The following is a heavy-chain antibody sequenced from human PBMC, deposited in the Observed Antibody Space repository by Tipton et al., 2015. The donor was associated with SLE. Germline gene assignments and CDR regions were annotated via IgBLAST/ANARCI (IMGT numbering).Heavy chain of an antibody. V-gene: IGHV4-61*09. CDR3: ARVISSSRWFDP. CDR1: GGSISSGSYY. Sequence: LRLSCTVSGGSISSGSYYWSWIRQPAGKGLEWIGYIYTSGSTNYNPSLKSRVTISVDTSKNQFSLKLSSVTAADTAVYYCARVISSSRWFDPWGQGTLVTVSS. CDR2: IYTSGST. D-gene: IGHD6-6*01. J-gene: IGHJ5*02.